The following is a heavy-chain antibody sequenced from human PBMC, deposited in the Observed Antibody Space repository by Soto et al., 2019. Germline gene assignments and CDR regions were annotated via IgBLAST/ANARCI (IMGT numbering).Heavy chain of an antibody. V-gene: IGHV4-4*02. CDR2: IQHSGST. D-gene: IGHD6-13*01. CDR1: GDSISRNHW. J-gene: IGHJ4*02. CDR3: ARNPGSNWYVFDY. Sequence: QVQLQEAGPGLVRPSGTLSLTCVVSGDSISRNHWWSWVRQPPGKGLEWIGDIQHSGSTNYNPSLKSRLTISLDKSKNKVSLKLNSVTAADTAVYSCARNPGSNWYVFDYWGQGTLVTVSS.